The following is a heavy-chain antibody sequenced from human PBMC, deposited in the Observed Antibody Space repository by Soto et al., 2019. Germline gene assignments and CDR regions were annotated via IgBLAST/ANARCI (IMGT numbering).Heavy chain of an antibody. CDR2: IDPSDSYT. V-gene: IGHV5-10-1*01. J-gene: IGHJ4*02. CDR3: ARLQPAAGDNDLTFDY. CDR1: GYSFTSYW. Sequence: GESLKISCKGSGYSFTSYWISWVRQMPGEGLEWMGRIDPSDSYTNYSPSFQGHVTISADKSISTAYLQWSSLKASDTAIYYCARLQPAAGDNDLTFDYWGQGTLVTVSS. D-gene: IGHD6-13*01.